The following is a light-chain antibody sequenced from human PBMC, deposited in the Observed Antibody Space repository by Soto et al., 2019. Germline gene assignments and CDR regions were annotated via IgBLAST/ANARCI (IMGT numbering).Light chain of an antibody. CDR2: AAS. CDR3: RQSYSTTWT. CDR1: QCISSY. J-gene: IGKJ1*01. V-gene: IGKV1-39*01. Sequence: DIQMTQSPSSLSASVGDRVTITCRASQCISSYVNWYQQKPGKAPKLLIYAASSLQSGVPSRFSGSGSETNFTLKISSLQPEDFANYSRRQSYSTTWTFGPGTKVEIK.